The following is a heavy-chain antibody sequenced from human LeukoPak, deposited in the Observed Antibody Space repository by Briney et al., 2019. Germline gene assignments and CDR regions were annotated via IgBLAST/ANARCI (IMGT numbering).Heavy chain of an antibody. CDR2: IYYSGST. CDR1: GGSISSYY. Sequence: SETLSLTCTVSGGSISSYYWSRIRQPPGKGLEWIGYIYYSGSTNYNPSLKSRVTISVDTSKNQFSLKLSSVTAADTAVYYCARHQGDSSGNLGYWGQGTLVTVSS. D-gene: IGHD3-22*01. V-gene: IGHV4-59*08. CDR3: ARHQGDSSGNLGY. J-gene: IGHJ4*02.